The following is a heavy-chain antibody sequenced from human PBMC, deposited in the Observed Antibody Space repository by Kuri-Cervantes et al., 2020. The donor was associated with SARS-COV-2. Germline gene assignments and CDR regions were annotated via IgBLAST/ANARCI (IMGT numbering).Heavy chain of an antibody. D-gene: IGHD2-2*01. Sequence: GESLKISCAASGFTFDDYTMHWVRQAPGKGLVWVSRINSDGSSTSYADSVKGRFTISRDNAKNTLYLQMNSLRAEDTAVYYCARGHCSSTSCYDNYYYYGMDVWGQGTTVTVSS. CDR1: GFTFDDYT. CDR3: ARGHCSSTSCYDNYYYYGMDV. CDR2: INSDGSST. J-gene: IGHJ6*02. V-gene: IGHV3-74*01.